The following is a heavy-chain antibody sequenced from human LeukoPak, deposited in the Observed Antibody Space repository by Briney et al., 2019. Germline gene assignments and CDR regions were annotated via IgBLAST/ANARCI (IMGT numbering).Heavy chain of an antibody. CDR1: GGSISNYY. Sequence: PSQTLSLTCTVSGGSISNYYWNWIRQAPGKGLEWIGYIYYTGSTNKNPSLKSRVTMSVDTSKNQFSLNLKSVTPEDTAVYYCARNLIPEQLVLNFWGQGTLVTVSS. CDR2: IYYTGST. V-gene: IGHV4-59*01. D-gene: IGHD6-13*01. J-gene: IGHJ4*02. CDR3: ARNLIPEQLVLNF.